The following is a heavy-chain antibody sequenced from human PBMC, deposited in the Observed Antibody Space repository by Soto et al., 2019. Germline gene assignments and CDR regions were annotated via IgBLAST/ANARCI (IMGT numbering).Heavy chain of an antibody. J-gene: IGHJ6*02. D-gene: IGHD3-22*01. Sequence: QVQLLQSGAEVKKPGASVKVSCKASGYTFTSHGSTWVRQAPGLGLDWMGWISAYNGNTDYAQKLQGRVTMTTDTSTSTAYMELRSLRSDDTAVYYCARLLRWSTGYYYTMDVWGQGTTVSVSS. CDR3: ARLLRWSTGYYYTMDV. V-gene: IGHV1-18*01. CDR1: GYTFTSHG. CDR2: ISAYNGNT.